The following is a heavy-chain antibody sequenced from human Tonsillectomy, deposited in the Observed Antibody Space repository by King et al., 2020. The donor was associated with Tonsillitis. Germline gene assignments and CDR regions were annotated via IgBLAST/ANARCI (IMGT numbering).Heavy chain of an antibody. Sequence: QLQESGPGLVKPSETLSLTCTVSGGAISSYYLSWIRQPPGKGLEWIGYIYYSGSTHYNPSLKSRVTISVDTSKHQFSLKLGPVTAADTAVYYCAREPGPNSYYYDMGMDVWGQGTTVTVSS. CDR3: AREPGPNSYYYDMGMDV. V-gene: IGHV4-59*01. D-gene: IGHD3-22*01. CDR2: IYYSGST. CDR1: GGAISSYY. J-gene: IGHJ6*02.